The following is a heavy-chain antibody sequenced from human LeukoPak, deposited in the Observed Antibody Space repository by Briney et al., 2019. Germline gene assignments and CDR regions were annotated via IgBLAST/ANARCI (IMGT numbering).Heavy chain of an antibody. CDR3: AKETQWELQADYFDY. CDR1: GFTFSNYA. V-gene: IGHV3-23*01. Sequence: GGSLRLSRAASGFTFSNYALSWVRQAPGKGLEWVSIVTGSGGGTYYADSVKGRFTISRDNSKNTLYLQMNSLRAEDTAVYYCAKETQWELQADYFDYWGQGTLVTVSS. D-gene: IGHD1-26*01. CDR2: VTGSGGGT. J-gene: IGHJ4*02.